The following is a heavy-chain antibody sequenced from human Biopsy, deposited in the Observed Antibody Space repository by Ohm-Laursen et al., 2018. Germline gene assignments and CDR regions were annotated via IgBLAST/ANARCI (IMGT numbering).Heavy chain of an antibody. Sequence: GSLRLSCTASGFTFSSYAMEWVRQAPGKGLEWVSSIAERSTYISYADSVKGRFTISRDSAQNSLYLQMNNLRVEDTAVYYCARERGRKSIAATDYWGQGVLVTVSS. CDR3: ARERGRKSIAATDY. CDR2: IAERSTYI. V-gene: IGHV3-21*06. D-gene: IGHD6-6*01. CDR1: GFTFSSYA. J-gene: IGHJ4*02.